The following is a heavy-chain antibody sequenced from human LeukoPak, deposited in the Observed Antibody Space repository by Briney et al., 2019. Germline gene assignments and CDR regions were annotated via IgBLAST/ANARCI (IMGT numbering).Heavy chain of an antibody. CDR3: ARGYSSGWYDY. Sequence: GGSLRLSCAASGFTFSSYWMSWVRQAPGKGLEWVANIKQDGSEKYYVDSVKGRFTISRDNAKNSLYLQMNSLRAEDTALYHCARGYSSGWYDYWGQGTLVTVSS. D-gene: IGHD6-19*01. V-gene: IGHV3-7*03. J-gene: IGHJ4*02. CDR2: IKQDGSEK. CDR1: GFTFSSYW.